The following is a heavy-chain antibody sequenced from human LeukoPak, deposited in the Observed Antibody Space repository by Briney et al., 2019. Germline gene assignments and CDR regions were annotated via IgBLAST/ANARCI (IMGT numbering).Heavy chain of an antibody. CDR2: ISGSGGST. D-gene: IGHD3-3*01. CDR3: AKELNSPQDYDFWSGYSYYGPQDYYYYGMDV. CDR1: GFTFSSYA. V-gene: IGHV3-23*01. Sequence: GGSLRLSRAASGFTFSSYAMSWVRQAPGKGLEWVSAISGSGGSTYYADSVKGRFTISRDNSKNTLYLQMNSLRAEDTAVYYCAKELNSPQDYDFWSGYSYYGPQDYYYYGMDVWGQGTTVTVSS. J-gene: IGHJ6*02.